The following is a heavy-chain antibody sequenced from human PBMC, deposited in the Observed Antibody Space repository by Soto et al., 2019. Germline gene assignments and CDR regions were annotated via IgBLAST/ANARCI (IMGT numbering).Heavy chain of an antibody. J-gene: IGHJ4*02. D-gene: IGHD6-19*01. V-gene: IGHV4-38-2*02. Sequence: PSETLSLTCAVSGYSISSGYYWGWSRQPPGKGLGWIGSTYHSGSTYYNPSLKSRVTISVDTSKNQFSLKLSSVTAADTAVFYCARDQGAVAGYFDYWGQGTLVTVSS. CDR2: TYHSGST. CDR3: ARDQGAVAGYFDY. CDR1: GYSISSGYY.